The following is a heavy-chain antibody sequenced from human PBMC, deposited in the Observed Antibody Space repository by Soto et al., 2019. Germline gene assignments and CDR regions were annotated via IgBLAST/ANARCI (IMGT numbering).Heavy chain of an antibody. CDR2: IIPIFGTA. V-gene: IGHV1-69*13. Sequence: ASVKVSCKASGGTFSSYAISWVRQAPGQGLEWMGGIIPIFGTANYAQKFQGRVTITADESTSTAYMELRSLRSDDTAVYYCARDVVVPAAIYYGMDVWGQGTTVTVSS. D-gene: IGHD2-2*01. J-gene: IGHJ6*02. CDR3: ARDVVVPAAIYYGMDV. CDR1: GGTFSSYA.